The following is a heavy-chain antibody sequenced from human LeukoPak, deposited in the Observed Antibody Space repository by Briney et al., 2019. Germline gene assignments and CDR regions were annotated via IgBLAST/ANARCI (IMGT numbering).Heavy chain of an antibody. CDR2: IYHSGST. CDR3: ARASYSSGWYGY. Sequence: SETLSLTCTVSGGSISSGGYYWSWIRQPPGKGLEWIGYIYHSGSTYYNPSLKSRVTISVDRSKNQFSLKLSSVTAADTAVYYCARASYSSGWYGYWGQGTLVTVSS. CDR1: GGSISSGGYY. V-gene: IGHV4-30-2*01. J-gene: IGHJ4*02. D-gene: IGHD6-19*01.